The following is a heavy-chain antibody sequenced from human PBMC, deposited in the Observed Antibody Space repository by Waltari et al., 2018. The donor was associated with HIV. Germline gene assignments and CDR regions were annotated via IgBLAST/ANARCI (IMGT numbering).Heavy chain of an antibody. D-gene: IGHD2-2*01. J-gene: IGHJ6*02. CDR3: ARARLGYCSSTSCPGGYYYYYGMDV. Sequence: QVTLKESGPVLVKPTETLTLTCTVSGFSLSNARMGVSWIRQPPGKALEWLAHIFSNDEKSYSTSLKSRLTISKDTSKSQVVLTMTNMDPVDTATYYCARARLGYCSSTSCPGGYYYYYGMDVWGQGTTVTVSS. CDR1: GFSLSNARMG. CDR2: IFSNDEK. V-gene: IGHV2-26*01.